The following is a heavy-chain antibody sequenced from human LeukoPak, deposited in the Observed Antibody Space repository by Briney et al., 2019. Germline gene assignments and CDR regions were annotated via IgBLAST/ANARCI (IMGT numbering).Heavy chain of an antibody. V-gene: IGHV3-23*01. CDR1: GFTFSSYG. Sequence: GGSLRLSCAASGFTFSSYGLSWVRQAPGKGLEWVSAISGSGGSTYYADSVKGRFTISRDNSKNTLYLQTNSLRAEDTAVYYCARSGTSGYSYMDVWGKGTTVTISS. D-gene: IGHD1-1*01. J-gene: IGHJ6*03. CDR3: ARSGTSGYSYMDV. CDR2: ISGSGGST.